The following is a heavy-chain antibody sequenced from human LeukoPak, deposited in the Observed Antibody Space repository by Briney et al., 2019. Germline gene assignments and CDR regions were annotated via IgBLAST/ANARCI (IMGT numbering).Heavy chain of an antibody. CDR2: FNSDGRTT. D-gene: IGHD4-17*01. CDR3: ARGSDETVTISGWFDP. Sequence: GGPLRLSCAASGFTFSTHWMHWARQGPGKGLVWVSRFNSDGRTTTYAVSVKGRFTISRDNAKNTLYLQMNSLRVEDTAVYYCARGSDETVTISGWFDPWGQGTLVTVSS. CDR1: GFTFSTHW. J-gene: IGHJ5*02. V-gene: IGHV3-74*01.